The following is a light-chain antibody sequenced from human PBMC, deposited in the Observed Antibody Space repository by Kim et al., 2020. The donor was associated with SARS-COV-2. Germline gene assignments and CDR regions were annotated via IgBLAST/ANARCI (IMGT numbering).Light chain of an antibody. CDR1: HSIVTF. CDR3: QQTYSMPYT. V-gene: IGKV1-39*01. J-gene: IGKJ2*01. CDR2: SAS. Sequence: SASIGDRVTFTGRSSHSIVTFLSWYQQKPGKAPHLVIHSASSLQVGVPSRFSGSGTGTDFTLTISSLQPEDIAIYYCQQTYSMPYTFGQGTKLEI.